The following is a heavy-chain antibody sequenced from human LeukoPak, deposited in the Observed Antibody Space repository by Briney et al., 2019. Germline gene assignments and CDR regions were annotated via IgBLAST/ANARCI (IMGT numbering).Heavy chain of an antibody. D-gene: IGHD5-18*01. Sequence: KPSETLSLTCTVSGGSISSYYWSWIRQPPGKGLEWIGYIYYSGSTNYNPSLKSRVSISVDTSKNQLSLKLSSVTAADTAGYYCAIESGYSYGTGFDYGGEGTLVTVSS. CDR1: GGSISSYY. CDR3: AIESGYSYGTGFDY. J-gene: IGHJ4*02. V-gene: IGHV4-59*01. CDR2: IYYSGST.